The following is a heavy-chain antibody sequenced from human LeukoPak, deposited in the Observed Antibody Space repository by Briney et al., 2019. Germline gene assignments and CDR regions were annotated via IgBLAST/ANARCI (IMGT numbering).Heavy chain of an antibody. Sequence: SVKVSCKASGGTFSSYAISWVRQAPGQGLEWMGGIIPIFGTANYAQKFQGRVTITRNTSISTAYMELSSLRSEDTAVYYCARGTARPFRDFDYWGQGTLVTVSS. D-gene: IGHD6-6*01. CDR2: IIPIFGTA. V-gene: IGHV1-69*05. CDR1: GGTFSSYA. J-gene: IGHJ4*02. CDR3: ARGTARPFRDFDY.